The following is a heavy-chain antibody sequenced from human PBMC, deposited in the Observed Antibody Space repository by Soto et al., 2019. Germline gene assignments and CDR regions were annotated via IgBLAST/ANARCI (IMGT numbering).Heavy chain of an antibody. V-gene: IGHV3-73*01. J-gene: IGHJ3*02. CDR1: GFTFSGSA. Sequence: GGSLRLSCAASGFTFSGSAMHWVRQASGKGLEWVGRIRSKANSYATAYAASVKGRFTISRDDSKNTAYLQMNSLKTEDTAVYYCTSPAIPLMITFGGVIVDDAFDIWGKGTMVTVSS. D-gene: IGHD3-16*02. CDR2: IRSKANSYAT. CDR3: TSPAIPLMITFGGVIVDDAFDI.